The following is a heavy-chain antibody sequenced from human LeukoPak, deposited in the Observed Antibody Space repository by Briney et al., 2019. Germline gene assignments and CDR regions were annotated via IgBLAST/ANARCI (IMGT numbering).Heavy chain of an antibody. CDR3: AKNKSNCFFDY. J-gene: IGHJ4*02. CDR1: GFTFSSYA. V-gene: IGHV3-23*01. CDR2: ISGSGGST. D-gene: IGHD2-21*01. Sequence: GGSLRLSCAASGFTFSSYAMTWVRQAPGKGLEWVSGISGSGGSTYYADSVKGRFTISRDNSKNTLCLQMNNLRAEDTAVYYCAKNKSNCFFDYWGQGTLVTVSS.